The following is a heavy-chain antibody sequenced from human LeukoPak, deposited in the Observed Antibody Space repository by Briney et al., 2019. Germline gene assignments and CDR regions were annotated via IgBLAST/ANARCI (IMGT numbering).Heavy chain of an antibody. CDR1: GGSISSGGYY. CDR2: INHSGST. CDR3: ARGLSAIVY. V-gene: IGHV4-39*07. Sequence: PSETLSLTCTVSGGSISSGGYYWSWIRQHPGKGLEWIGEINHSGSTNFNPSLKSRVTISVDTSKNQFSLKLSSVTAADTAVYYCARGLSAIVYWGQGTLVAVSS. J-gene: IGHJ4*02.